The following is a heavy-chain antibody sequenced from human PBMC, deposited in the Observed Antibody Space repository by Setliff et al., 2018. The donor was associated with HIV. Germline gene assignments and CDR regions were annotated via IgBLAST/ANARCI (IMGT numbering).Heavy chain of an antibody. Sequence: SVKVSCKPSGYTFTTYGLSWVRQAPGQGLEWMGWISTHNDDTDYAQKFQGRVTMTRDTSTSTVYMELRSLRSDDTAVYYCARLTTVGKLEREPDYYYYYGMDVWGQGTTVTVSS. CDR2: ISTHNDDT. V-gene: IGHV1-18*01. CDR3: ARLTTVGKLEREPDYYYYYGMDV. D-gene: IGHD1-1*01. CDR1: GYTFTTYG. J-gene: IGHJ6*02.